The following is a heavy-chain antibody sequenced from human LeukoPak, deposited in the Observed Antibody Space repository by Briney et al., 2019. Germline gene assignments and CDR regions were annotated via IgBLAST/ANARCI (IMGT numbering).Heavy chain of an antibody. Sequence: GGSLRLSCAASGFTFSSYAMSWVRQAPGKGLEWVSAISGSGGSTYYAGSVKGRFTISRDNAKNSLYLQMNSLRAEDTAVYYCARDLIAYCYDSSGFDYWGQGTLVTVSS. V-gene: IGHV3-23*01. D-gene: IGHD3-22*01. CDR2: ISGSGGST. CDR3: ARDLIAYCYDSSGFDY. J-gene: IGHJ4*02. CDR1: GFTFSSYA.